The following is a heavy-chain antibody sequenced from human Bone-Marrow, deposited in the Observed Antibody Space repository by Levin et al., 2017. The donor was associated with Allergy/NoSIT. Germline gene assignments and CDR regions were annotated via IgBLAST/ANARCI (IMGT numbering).Heavy chain of an antibody. CDR2: IYYSGST. V-gene: IGHV4-59*01. CDR1: GGSINNYH. CDR3: ARDRVVASSGTYYYYGMAV. Sequence: PSETLSLTCIASGGSINNYHWSWIRQPPGKGLEWIGYIYYSGSTNYNPSLKSRVTMSVDTSKNQFSLTLNSVTAADTAVYYCARDRVVASSGTYYYYGMAVWGQGTTVTVSS. D-gene: IGHD2-15*01. J-gene: IGHJ6*01.